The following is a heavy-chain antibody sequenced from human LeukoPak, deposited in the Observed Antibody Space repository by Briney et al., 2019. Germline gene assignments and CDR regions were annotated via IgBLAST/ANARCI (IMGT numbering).Heavy chain of an antibody. CDR3: ARGEAVSGPRNYFDS. J-gene: IGHJ4*02. V-gene: IGHV4-4*07. D-gene: IGHD6-13*01. CDR2: IYASGST. Sequence: SDTLLLTCSFSGRSLRHYHWTWIRQPAGKGLDWDRRIYASGSTNYNPPLKSRHTLSLDTHQNQLPPKLNPVTPADPPVYYCARGEAVSGPRNYFDSWGGGILDGVSS. CDR1: GRSLRHYH.